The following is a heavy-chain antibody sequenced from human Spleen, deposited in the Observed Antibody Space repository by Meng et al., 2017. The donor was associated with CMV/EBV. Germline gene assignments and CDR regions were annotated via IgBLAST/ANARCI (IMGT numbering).Heavy chain of an antibody. CDR1: VFPFSSYG. CDR3: ARDWDNYRSGTAVDR. CDR2: ISYDGSSE. D-gene: IGHD3-16*02. J-gene: IGHJ5*02. V-gene: IGHV3-30*09. Sequence: SVFPFSSYGMNWVRQAPGKGLEWVAVISYDGSSEYYADSVKGRFAISRDNSRNTLHLQMNSLRVEDTALYFCARDWDNYRSGTAVDRWGQGTLVTVSS.